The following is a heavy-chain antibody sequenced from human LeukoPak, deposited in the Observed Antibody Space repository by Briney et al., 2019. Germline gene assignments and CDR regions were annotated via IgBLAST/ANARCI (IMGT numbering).Heavy chain of an antibody. CDR1: GGSFSGYY. Sequence: PSATLSLTCAVYGGSFSGYYWSWIRQPPGKGLEWIGEINHSGSTNYNPSLKSRVTISVDTSKNQFSLKPSSVTAADTAVYYCARGSGWYSYAYWGQGTLVTVSS. D-gene: IGHD6-19*01. CDR2: INHSGST. V-gene: IGHV4-34*01. CDR3: ARGSGWYSYAY. J-gene: IGHJ4*02.